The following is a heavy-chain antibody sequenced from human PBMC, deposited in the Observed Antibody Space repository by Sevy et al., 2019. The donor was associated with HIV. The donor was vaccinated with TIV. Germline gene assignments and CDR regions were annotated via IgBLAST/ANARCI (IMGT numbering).Heavy chain of an antibody. D-gene: IGHD3-22*01. V-gene: IGHV4-30-4*01. CDR3: ASRPRNYYDSSGYLYDY. CDR1: GGSISSGDYY. Sequence: SETLSLTCTVSGGSISSGDYYWSWIRQPPGKGLEWIGYIYYSGSTYYNPSLKSRVTISVDTSKSQFSLKLSSVTAADTAVYYCASRPRNYYDSSGYLYDYWGQGTLVTVSS. J-gene: IGHJ4*02. CDR2: IYYSGST.